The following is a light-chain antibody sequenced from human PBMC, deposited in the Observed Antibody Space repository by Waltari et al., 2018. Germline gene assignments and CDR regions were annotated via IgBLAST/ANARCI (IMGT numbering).Light chain of an antibody. CDR2: NNN. V-gene: IGLV1-44*01. CDR1: SSNIRTKT. J-gene: IGLJ3*02. Sequence: QYVVTHSPSASGPPLQRLTISCSRSSSNIRTKTLNWYQHPPGTAPKLLMHNNNQRPSGVPDRFSGSKSAASASWAISWLQAEDEAEYYCAVWDDSLNGWMFSGGTNLTVL. CDR3: AVWDDSLNGWM.